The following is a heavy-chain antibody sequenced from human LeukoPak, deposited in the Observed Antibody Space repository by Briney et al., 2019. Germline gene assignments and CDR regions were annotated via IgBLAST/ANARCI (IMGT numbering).Heavy chain of an antibody. D-gene: IGHD3-10*01. J-gene: IGHJ5*02. CDR2: ISGSGTI. CDR3: ARDSGTAGEVKFDP. V-gene: IGHV4-4*07. Sequence: SETLSLTCTVSGGSIHSYWSWIRQPAGKGLEWIGRISGSGTITYNPALQSRLTISIDTSKNQFSLKLMSVTAADTAVYYCARDSGTAGEVKFDPWGQGTLVTVSS. CDR1: GGSIHSY.